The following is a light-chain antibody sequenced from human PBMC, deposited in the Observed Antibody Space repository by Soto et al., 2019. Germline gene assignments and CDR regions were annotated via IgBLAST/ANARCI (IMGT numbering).Light chain of an antibody. CDR2: AAS. J-gene: IGKJ4*01. Sequence: DIQMTQSPSSVSASVGDRITMSFRASQTLNNYLTWFQQKPGKAPKVLIYAASTLQSGVPSRFSGSGSGAEFTLTISSLQPEDFATYYCQQSFSPLLTFGGGTKVDIK. CDR3: QQSFSPLLT. V-gene: IGKV1-39*01. CDR1: QTLNNY.